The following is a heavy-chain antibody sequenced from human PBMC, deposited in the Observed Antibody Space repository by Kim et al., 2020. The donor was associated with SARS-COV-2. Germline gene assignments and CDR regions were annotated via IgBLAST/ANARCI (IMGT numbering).Heavy chain of an antibody. CDR2: INPSGGST. J-gene: IGHJ6*02. CDR1: GYTFTSYY. Sequence: ASVKVSCKASGYTFTSYYMHWVRQAPGQGLEWMGIINPSGGSTSYAQKFQGRVTMTRDTSTSTVYMELSSLRSEDTAVYYCARDIGVLTGPTEGMDVWGQGTTVTVSS. V-gene: IGHV1-46*01. CDR3: ARDIGVLTGPTEGMDV. D-gene: IGHD3-9*01.